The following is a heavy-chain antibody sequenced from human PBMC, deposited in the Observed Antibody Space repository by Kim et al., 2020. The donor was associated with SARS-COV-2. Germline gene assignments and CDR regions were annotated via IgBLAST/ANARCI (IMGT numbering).Heavy chain of an antibody. CDR3: ARGLVGASYYFDY. J-gene: IGHJ4*02. V-gene: IGHV4-59*09. Sequence: YNPSLTSRVTISVDTSKNQFSLKLSSVTAADTAVYYCARGLVGASYYFDYWGQGTLVTVSS. D-gene: IGHD1-26*01.